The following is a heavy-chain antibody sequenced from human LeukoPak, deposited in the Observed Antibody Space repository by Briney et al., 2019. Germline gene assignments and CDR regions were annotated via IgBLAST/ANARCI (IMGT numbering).Heavy chain of an antibody. CDR3: ARINSSGDY. V-gene: IGHV4-34*01. D-gene: IGHD6-19*01. CDR1: GGSFSGYY. CDR2: INHSGST. Sequence: PSETLSLTCAVYGGSFSGYYWSWIRQPPGKGLEWIGEINHSGSTNYNPSLKSRVTISVDTSKNQFSLKLSFVTAADTAVDYCARINSSGDYWGQGTLVTVSS. J-gene: IGHJ4*02.